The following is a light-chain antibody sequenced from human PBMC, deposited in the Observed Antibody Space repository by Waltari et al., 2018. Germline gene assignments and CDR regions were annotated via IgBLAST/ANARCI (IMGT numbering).Light chain of an antibody. J-gene: IGKJ2*01. V-gene: IGKV1-33*01. CDR1: PDITTS. CDR2: DAS. CDR3: QQFHSLPYT. Sequence: DIQMTQSPSSLSASVGDRVTFTCQATPDITTSLSWFQQKPGEAPRLLIYDASTLQPGVPSRFSGTGSATGFSLTITSLQLDDSATYYCQQFHSLPYTFARGTKLHIK.